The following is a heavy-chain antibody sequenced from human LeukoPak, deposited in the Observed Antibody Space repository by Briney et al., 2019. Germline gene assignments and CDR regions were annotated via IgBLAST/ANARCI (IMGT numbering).Heavy chain of an antibody. Sequence: GGSLRLSCAASGFTFSSYAMSWVRQAPGKGVEWVSGISGSGGSTYYADSVKGWFTISRDNSKNTLYLQMNSLRAEDTAVYYCAKTPSYYYDSSGYYSDLGYWGQGTLVTVSS. CDR3: AKTPSYYYDSSGYYSDLGY. D-gene: IGHD3-22*01. J-gene: IGHJ4*02. CDR1: GFTFSSYA. V-gene: IGHV3-23*01. CDR2: ISGSGGST.